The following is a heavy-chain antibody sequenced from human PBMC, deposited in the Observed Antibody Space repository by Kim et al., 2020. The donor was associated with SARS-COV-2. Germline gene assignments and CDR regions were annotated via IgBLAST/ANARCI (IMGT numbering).Heavy chain of an antibody. CDR1: GFTFSSYS. V-gene: IGHV3-30*04. D-gene: IGHD3-10*01. Sequence: GGSLRLSCAASGFTFSSYSMHWVRQAPGKGLEWVAVITYDGTDKYYADSVKGRFTISRDNSKNTLYLQMNSLRAEETAVYYCARDGSGTYYFDYWGQGTLVTVSS. J-gene: IGHJ4*02. CDR3: ARDGSGTYYFDY. CDR2: ITYDGTDK.